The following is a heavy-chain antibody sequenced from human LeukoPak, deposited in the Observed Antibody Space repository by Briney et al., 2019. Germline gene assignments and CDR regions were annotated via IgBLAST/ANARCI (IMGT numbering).Heavy chain of an antibody. V-gene: IGHV4-34*01. CDR1: GGSFSGYY. D-gene: IGHD4-17*01. CDR3: ARVPDYGGQYYFDY. Sequence: SETLSLTCAVYGGSFSGYYWSWIRQPPGKGLEWIGEINHSGSTNYNPSLKSRVTISVDRSKNQFSLKVSSVTAADTAVYYCARVPDYGGQYYFDYWGQGTLVTVSS. CDR2: INHSGST. J-gene: IGHJ4*02.